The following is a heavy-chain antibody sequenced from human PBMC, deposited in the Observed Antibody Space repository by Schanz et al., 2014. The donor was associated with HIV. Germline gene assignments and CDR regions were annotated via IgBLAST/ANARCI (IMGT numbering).Heavy chain of an antibody. CDR3: ARIYGGNPSYYGMDV. V-gene: IGHV3-48*02. CDR2: ISRDGTNT. CDR1: GFTYSNYW. Sequence: EVQLLESGGDLVQPGGSLRLSCTVSGFTYSNYWMSWVRQTPWKGLEWVSSISRDGTNTYYADSVKGRFTISRDNAKNSLYLQMNSLRDEDTAVYYCARIYGGNPSYYGMDVWGQGTTVTVSS. J-gene: IGHJ6*02. D-gene: IGHD4-17*01.